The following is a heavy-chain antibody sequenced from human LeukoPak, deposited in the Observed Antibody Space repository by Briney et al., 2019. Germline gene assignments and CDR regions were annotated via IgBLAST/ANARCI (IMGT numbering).Heavy chain of an antibody. CDR1: GGSIRSYY. CDR2: IYYSGST. D-gene: IGHD4-17*01. Sequence: SETLSLTCTVSGGSIRSYYWSWIRQPPGKGLEWIGYIYYSGSTNYNPSLKRRVSISVDTSKNQFSLKLSSVTAADTAVYYCARTGSTVTMLYPFDHWGQGTLVTVSS. CDR3: ARTGSTVTMLYPFDH. J-gene: IGHJ4*02. V-gene: IGHV4-59*01.